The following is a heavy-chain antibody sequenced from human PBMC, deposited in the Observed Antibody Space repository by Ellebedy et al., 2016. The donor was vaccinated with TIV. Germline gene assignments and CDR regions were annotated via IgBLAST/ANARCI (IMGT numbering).Heavy chain of an antibody. CDR3: ARILRNRGGMDV. D-gene: IGHD3-3*01. V-gene: IGHV1-18*04. CDR2: ISGYYGNT. Sequence: ASVKVSCKASGYTFTSYDISWVRHAPGQGLEYMGWISGYYGNTNYAQKFQGRVTMTRDTSISTAYMEPSRLKSDDTAVYYCARILRNRGGMDVWGQGSTVTVSS. J-gene: IGHJ6*02. CDR1: GYTFTSYD.